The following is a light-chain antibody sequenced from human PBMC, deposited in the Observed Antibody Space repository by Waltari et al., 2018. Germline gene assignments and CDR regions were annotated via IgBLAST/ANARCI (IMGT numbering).Light chain of an antibody. CDR2: YAS. CDR1: NIGTKR. Sequence: SYVLTQPPSVSVAPGETARITCGGNNIGTKRVHWYQQKPGQAPVLVISYASDRRSGIPERFSGSNSGNTATLTISRVEAGDEAEYFCQVWDANNEPGVFGTGTEVTVL. CDR3: QVWDANNEPGV. J-gene: IGLJ1*01. V-gene: IGLV3-21*04.